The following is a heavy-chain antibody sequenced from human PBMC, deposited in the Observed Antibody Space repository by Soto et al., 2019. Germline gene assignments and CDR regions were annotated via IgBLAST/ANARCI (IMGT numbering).Heavy chain of an antibody. CDR1: GFAFEDYG. V-gene: IGHV3-20*04. CDR3: VRVGLLMVAFYV. CDR2: INWNGGDT. Sequence: GGSLRLSCAASGFAFEDYGMTWVRRPPGKGLEWVSAINWNGGDTGHADSVKGRFTMSRDNAKNSLYLEMNNLRGEDTASYYCVRVGLLMVAFYVWGHGKVVTVSS. J-gene: IGHJ3*01. D-gene: IGHD2-8*01.